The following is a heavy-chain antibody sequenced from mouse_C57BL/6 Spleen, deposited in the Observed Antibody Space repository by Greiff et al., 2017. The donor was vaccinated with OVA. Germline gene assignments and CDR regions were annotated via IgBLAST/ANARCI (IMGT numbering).Heavy chain of an antibody. CDR1: GYSITSGYY. Sequence: EVKLVESGPGLVKPSQSLSLTCSVTGYSITSGYYWNWIRQFPGNKLEWMGYISYDGSNNYNPSLKNRISITRDTSKNQFFLKLNSVTTEDTATYYCARAYYGSSYDYAMDYWGQGTSVTVSS. CDR2: ISYDGSN. J-gene: IGHJ4*01. D-gene: IGHD1-1*01. CDR3: ARAYYGSSYDYAMDY. V-gene: IGHV3-6*01.